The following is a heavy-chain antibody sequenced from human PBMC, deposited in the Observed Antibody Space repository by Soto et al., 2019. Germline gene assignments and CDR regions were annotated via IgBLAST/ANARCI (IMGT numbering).Heavy chain of an antibody. Sequence: PGGSLRLSCAASGFTFSSYAMNWVRQAPGKGLEWVSAISGSGGGAYYADSVKGRFTISRDNSKNRLYLQMNSLRAEDTAVYYCARDKVPAATLVWFHPWGQGTLVTVSS. J-gene: IGHJ5*02. V-gene: IGHV3-23*01. CDR2: ISGSGGGA. D-gene: IGHD2-2*01. CDR3: ARDKVPAATLVWFHP. CDR1: GFTFSSYA.